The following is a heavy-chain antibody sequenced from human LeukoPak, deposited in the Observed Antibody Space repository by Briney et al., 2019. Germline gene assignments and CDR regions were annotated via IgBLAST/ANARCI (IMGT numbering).Heavy chain of an antibody. J-gene: IGHJ4*02. Sequence: MPSETLSLTCAVSGGSISSGNWWSWVRQPPGKGLEWIGEIYHSGSTNYNPSLKSRVTISVDKSKNHFSLRLTSVTAADTAVYYCARVLPRPYYYDSSGYLTDPNFDYWGQGTLVTVSS. D-gene: IGHD3-22*01. CDR2: IYHSGST. CDR1: GGSISSGNW. CDR3: ARVLPRPYYYDSSGYLTDPNFDY. V-gene: IGHV4-4*02.